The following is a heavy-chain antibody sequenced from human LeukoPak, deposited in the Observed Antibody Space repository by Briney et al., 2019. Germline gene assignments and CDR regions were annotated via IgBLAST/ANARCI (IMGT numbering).Heavy chain of an antibody. Sequence: GGSLRLSCAASGFTFSSYSMNWVRQAPGKGLEWVSYISHSGYTIQYADSVKGRFTISRDNAKNSLYLQMNSLRAEDTAVYYCARERGDIVAFWGQGTTVTVSS. CDR1: GFTFSSYS. CDR2: ISHSGYTI. J-gene: IGHJ6*02. V-gene: IGHV3-48*04. D-gene: IGHD2-15*01. CDR3: ARERGDIVAF.